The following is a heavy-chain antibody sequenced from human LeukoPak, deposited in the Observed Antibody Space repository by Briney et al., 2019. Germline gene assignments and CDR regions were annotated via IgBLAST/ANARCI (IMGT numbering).Heavy chain of an antibody. CDR3: ARRLLWFGEVGDY. D-gene: IGHD3-10*01. Sequence: PSETLSLTCSVSGGSISSSSYYWGWIRQPPGKGLEWIGSTYYSGSTYYNPSLKSRVTISADTSKNQFSLKLSSVTAADTAVYYCARRLLWFGEVGDYWGQGTLVTVSS. CDR2: TYYSGST. J-gene: IGHJ4*02. V-gene: IGHV4-39*01. CDR1: GGSISSSSYY.